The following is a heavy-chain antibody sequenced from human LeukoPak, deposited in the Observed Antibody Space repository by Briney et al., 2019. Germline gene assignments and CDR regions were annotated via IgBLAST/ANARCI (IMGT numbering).Heavy chain of an antibody. CDR1: GGSFSSYS. D-gene: IGHD5/OR15-5a*01. CDR3: ARDNSVSIAGHHTLDY. Sequence: SETLSLTCAVYGGSFSSYSWSWIRQALGKGLEWIGEINHSGSTSYNPSLKSRVTISVDTSKNQFSLNLSSVTAADTAVYYCARDNSVSIAGHHTLDYWGQGTLVTVS. J-gene: IGHJ4*02. CDR2: INHSGST. V-gene: IGHV4-34*01.